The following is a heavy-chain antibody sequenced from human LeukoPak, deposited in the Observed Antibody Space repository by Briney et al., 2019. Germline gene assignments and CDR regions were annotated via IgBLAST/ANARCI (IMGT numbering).Heavy chain of an antibody. Sequence: PSETLSLTCAVYGGSFSGYYWSWIRQPPGKGLEWIGYIYYSGSTNYNPSLKSRVTISVDTSKNQFSLKLSSVTAADTAVYYCARGTSSYYYYGMDVWGQGTTVTVAS. V-gene: IGHV4-59*08. J-gene: IGHJ6*02. D-gene: IGHD2-2*01. CDR2: IYYSGST. CDR3: ARGTSSYYYYGMDV. CDR1: GGSFSGYY.